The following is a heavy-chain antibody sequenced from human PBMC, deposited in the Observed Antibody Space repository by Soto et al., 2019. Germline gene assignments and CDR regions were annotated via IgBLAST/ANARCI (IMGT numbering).Heavy chain of an antibody. Sequence: PGGSLRLSCAASGFTFSSYGMHWVRQAPGKGLEWVAVISYDGSNKYYADSVKGRFTISRDNSKNTLYLQMNSLRAEDTAVYYCARDKGYYDFWSGYYSPGYYYYGMDVWGQGTTVTVSS. CDR3: ARDKGYYDFWSGYYSPGYYYYGMDV. D-gene: IGHD3-3*01. V-gene: IGHV3-30*03. CDR1: GFTFSSYG. J-gene: IGHJ6*02. CDR2: ISYDGSNK.